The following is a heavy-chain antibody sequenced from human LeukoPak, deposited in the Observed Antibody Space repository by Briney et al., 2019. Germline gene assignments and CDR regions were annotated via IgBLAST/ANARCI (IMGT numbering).Heavy chain of an antibody. D-gene: IGHD6-19*01. CDR1: GFTFSSYA. CDR3: NTPGIAVAGTRGSANY. V-gene: IGHV3-23*01. Sequence: PGGSLRLSCAASGFTFSSYAMSWVRQAPGKGLEWVSAISGSGGSTYYADSVKGRFTISRDNSKNTLYLQMNSLRAEDTAVYYCNTPGIAVAGTRGSANYWGQGALVTVSS. CDR2: ISGSGGST. J-gene: IGHJ4*02.